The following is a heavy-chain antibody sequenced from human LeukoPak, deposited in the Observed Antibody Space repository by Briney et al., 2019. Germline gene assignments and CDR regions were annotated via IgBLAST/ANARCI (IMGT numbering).Heavy chain of an antibody. CDR2: MNPNSGNT. V-gene: IGHV1-8*01. Sequence: VASVKVSCKASGYTFTSDDINWVRQAPGQGLEWMGWMNPNSGNTGYAQKFQGRVTMTRNTSISIAYMELSSLRSDDTAVYYCARATGKDILTGRKLDNWGQGTLVTVSS. CDR3: ARATGKDILTGRKLDN. J-gene: IGHJ4*02. CDR1: GYTFTSDD. D-gene: IGHD3-9*01.